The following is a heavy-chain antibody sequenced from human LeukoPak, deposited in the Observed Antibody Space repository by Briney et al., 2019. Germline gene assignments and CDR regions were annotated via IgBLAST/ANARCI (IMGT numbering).Heavy chain of an antibody. Sequence: SATLSLTCTVSGGSISSHYWSWVRQPPGKGLEWIGYIYTSGYTNYNPSLRSRITISLDTSKNQFSLRLSSVTAADTAVYFCASSVIAARTAFDIWGQGTMVTVSS. CDR1: GGSISSHY. J-gene: IGHJ3*02. CDR2: IYTSGYT. CDR3: ASSVIAARTAFDI. D-gene: IGHD6-6*01. V-gene: IGHV4-4*09.